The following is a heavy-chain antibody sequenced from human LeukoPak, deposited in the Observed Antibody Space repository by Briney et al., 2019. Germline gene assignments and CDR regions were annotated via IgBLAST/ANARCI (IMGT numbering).Heavy chain of an antibody. D-gene: IGHD5/OR15-5a*01. V-gene: IGHV1-3*01. Sequence: ASVKVSCKASGYTFTSYAMHWVRQAPGQRLEWMGWINAGNGNTKYSQKFQGRVTITRDTSASTAYMELSSLRSEDTAVYYCARQSGYSVFAYFDYWGQGTLVTVSS. CDR2: INAGNGNT. J-gene: IGHJ4*02. CDR1: GYTFTSYA. CDR3: ARQSGYSVFAYFDY.